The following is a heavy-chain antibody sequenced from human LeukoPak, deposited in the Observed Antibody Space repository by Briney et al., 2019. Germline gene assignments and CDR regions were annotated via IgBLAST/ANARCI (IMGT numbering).Heavy chain of an antibody. CDR2: IYYSGST. CDR3: ARSSNYGDYVDWFDP. V-gene: IGHV4-61*01. D-gene: IGHD4-17*01. Sequence: SETLSLTCTVSGGSVSSGSYYWSWIRQPPGKGLEWIGYIYYSGSTNYNPSLKSRVTISVDTSKNQFPLKLSSVTAADTAVYYCARSSNYGDYVDWFDPWGQGTLVTVSS. J-gene: IGHJ5*02. CDR1: GGSVSSGSYY.